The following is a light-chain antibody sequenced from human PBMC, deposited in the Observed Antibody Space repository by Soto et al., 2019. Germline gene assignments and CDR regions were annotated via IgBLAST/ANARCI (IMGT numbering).Light chain of an antibody. J-gene: IGKJ4*01. V-gene: IGKV3-15*01. CDR1: QSVRSN. Sequence: EVVMTQSPATLSVSPGERATLSCRASQSVRSNLTWYQQEPGQAPRLLIYDASTRATGIPARFSGSGSDTEFTLTISSLQSEDFAIYYCQHYNSWPLTFGGGTKVDMK. CDR2: DAS. CDR3: QHYNSWPLT.